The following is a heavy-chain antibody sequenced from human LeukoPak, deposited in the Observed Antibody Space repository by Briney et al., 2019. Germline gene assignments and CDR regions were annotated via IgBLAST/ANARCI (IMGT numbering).Heavy chain of an antibody. CDR1: GYTFTGYY. CDR2: INPNSGGT. Sequence: ASVKVSCKASGYTFTGYYMHWVRQAPGQGLEWMGWINPNSGGTNYAQKFQGRVTMTRDTSISTAYMKLSGLRSDDTAVYYCARGGVVVVAATFYYYYGMDVWGQGTTVTVSS. V-gene: IGHV1-2*02. J-gene: IGHJ6*02. CDR3: ARGGVVVVAATFYYYYGMDV. D-gene: IGHD2-15*01.